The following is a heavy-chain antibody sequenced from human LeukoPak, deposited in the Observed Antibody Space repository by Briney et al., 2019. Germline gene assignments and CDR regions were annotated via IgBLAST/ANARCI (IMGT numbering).Heavy chain of an antibody. D-gene: IGHD3-10*01. J-gene: IGHJ4*02. V-gene: IGHV4-39*01. CDR3: ARHASRAYGSESYHFDY. CDR2: ICYSGGT. Sequence: PSETLSLTCTVSGDSISSSTYCWGWIRQPPGKGLEWIGSICYSGGTYYNPSLKSRVTISVDTSKNQFSLKLSSVTAADTAVYYCARHASRAYGSESYHFDYWGQGTLVTVSS. CDR1: GDSISSSTYC.